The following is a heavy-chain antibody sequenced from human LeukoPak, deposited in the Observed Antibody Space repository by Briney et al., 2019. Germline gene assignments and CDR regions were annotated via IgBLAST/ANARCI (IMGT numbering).Heavy chain of an antibody. Sequence: SETLSLTCAVYGGSFRGYYWSWIRQPPGKGLEWIGEINHSGSTNYNPSLKSRVTISVDTSKNQFSLKLSSVTAADTAVYYCARRDTAQTRLFDYWGQGTLVTVSS. CDR2: INHSGST. CDR1: GGSFRGYY. D-gene: IGHD5-18*01. V-gene: IGHV4-34*01. CDR3: ARRDTAQTRLFDY. J-gene: IGHJ4*02.